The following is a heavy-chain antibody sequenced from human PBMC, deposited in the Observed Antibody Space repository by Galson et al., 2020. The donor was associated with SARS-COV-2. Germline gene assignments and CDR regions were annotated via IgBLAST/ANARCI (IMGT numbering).Heavy chain of an antibody. CDR1: GYSFTKYW. V-gene: IGHV5-51*01. CDR3: ASSHDPDGYFSYVDY. CDR2: IFPGDSAT. D-gene: IGHD4-17*01. Sequence: GESLKISCRTSGYSFTKYWIGWVRQMPGKGLEWMGIIFPGDSATRYSPSFQGQATISADTSITTAYLQWSSLKASDTAIYYCASSHDPDGYFSYVDYWGQGTLVTVSS. J-gene: IGHJ4*02.